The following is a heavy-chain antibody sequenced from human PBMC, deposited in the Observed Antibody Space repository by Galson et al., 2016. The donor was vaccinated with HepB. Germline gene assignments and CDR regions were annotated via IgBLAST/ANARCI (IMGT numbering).Heavy chain of an antibody. CDR2: ISSSSSYI. Sequence: SLRLSCAASGFTFSSYSMNWVRQAPGKGLEWVSSISSSSSYINYADSVKGRFTISRDNAKNSLYLQMNSLRAEDTAVYYCARGDIVGAIFDSWGQGTPITVSS. J-gene: IGHJ4*02. CDR3: ARGDIVGAIFDS. D-gene: IGHD1-26*01. CDR1: GFTFSSYS. V-gene: IGHV3-21*01.